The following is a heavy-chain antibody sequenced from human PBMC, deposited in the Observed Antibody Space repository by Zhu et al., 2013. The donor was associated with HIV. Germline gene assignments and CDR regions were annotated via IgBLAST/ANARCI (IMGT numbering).Heavy chain of an antibody. D-gene: IGHD3-9*01. CDR3: ARDPSTRYYTDV. Sequence: SGAEVKRPGASVTVSCRPSGYRFTAYYIHWVRQAPGKGIEWMGWINPKNGGTKMAQAFQGRVIMTRDTSVNTVYMELRSLTSDDTAVYYCARDPSTRYYTDVWGKGTTVTVSS. V-gene: IGHV1-2*02. CDR1: GYRFTAYY. J-gene: IGHJ6*03. CDR2: INPKNGGT.